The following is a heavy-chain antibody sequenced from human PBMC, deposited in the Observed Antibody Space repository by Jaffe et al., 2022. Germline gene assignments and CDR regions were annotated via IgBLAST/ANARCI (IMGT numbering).Heavy chain of an antibody. J-gene: IGHJ3*02. CDR3: TTDPGYIVVVPAAIEASRNAFDI. CDR2: IKSKTDGGTT. Sequence: EVQLVESGGGLVKPGGSLRLSCAASGFTFSNAWMSWVRQAPGKGLEWVGRIKSKTDGGTTDYAAPVKGRFTISRDDSKNTLYLQMNSLKTEDTAVYYCTTDPGYIVVVPAAIEASRNAFDIWGQGTMVTVSS. CDR1: GFTFSNAW. V-gene: IGHV3-15*01. D-gene: IGHD2-2*01.